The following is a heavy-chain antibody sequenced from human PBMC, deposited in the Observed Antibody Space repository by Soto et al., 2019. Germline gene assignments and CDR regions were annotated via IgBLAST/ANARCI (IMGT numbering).Heavy chain of an antibody. CDR2: IKSKTDGGTT. J-gene: IGHJ4*02. D-gene: IGHD1-1*01. CDR1: GFTFSSYW. V-gene: IGHV3-15*01. CDR3: PGGIDY. Sequence: PGGSLRLSCAASGFTFSSYWMSWVRQDPGKGLEWVGRIKSKTDGGTTDYAAPVKGRFTTSSDDSKNTLYLQMNSLKTEDTAVYYCPGGIDYWGQGTLVTVSS.